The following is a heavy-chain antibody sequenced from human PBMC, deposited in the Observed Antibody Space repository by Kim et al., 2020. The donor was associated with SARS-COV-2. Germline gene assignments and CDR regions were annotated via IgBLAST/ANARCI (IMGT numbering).Heavy chain of an antibody. J-gene: IGHJ6*02. V-gene: IGHV1-69*13. D-gene: IGHD3-10*01. CDR2: IIPIFGTA. CDR3: ARGCYGSGSYWRRGMDV. CDR1: GGTFSSYA. Sequence: SVKVSCKASGGTFSSYAISWVRQAPGQGLEWMGGIIPIFGTANYAQKFQGRVTITADESTSTAYMELSSLRSEDTAVYYCARGCYGSGSYWRRGMDVWGQGTTVTVSS.